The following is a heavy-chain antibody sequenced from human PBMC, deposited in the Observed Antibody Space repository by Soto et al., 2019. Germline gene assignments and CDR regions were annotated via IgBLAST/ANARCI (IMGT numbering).Heavy chain of an antibody. CDR3: AKGFDGDDSSGYFDY. V-gene: IGHV3-30*18. CDR2: ISYDGSNK. J-gene: IGHJ4*02. Sequence: GGSLRLSCXASGFTFSSYGMHWVRQAPGKGLEWVAVISYDGSNKYYADSVKGRFTISRDNSKNTLYLQMNSLRAEDTAVYYCAKGFDGDDSSGYFDYWGQGTLVTAPQ. D-gene: IGHD3-22*01. CDR1: GFTFSSYG.